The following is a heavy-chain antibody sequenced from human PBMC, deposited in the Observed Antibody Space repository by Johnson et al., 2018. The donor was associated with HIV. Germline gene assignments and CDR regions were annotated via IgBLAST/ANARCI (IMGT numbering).Heavy chain of an antibody. CDR3: AKDTPWAAAGRGAFDI. V-gene: IGHV3-30*18. D-gene: IGHD6-13*01. CDR1: GFTFSSYG. J-gene: IGHJ3*02. Sequence: QVQLVESGGGLVQPGGSLRLSCAASGFTFSSYGMHWVRQAPAKGLEWVAVISYDGSNKYYADSVKGRFSISRDNSKNTLYLQMNSLRAEDTAVYYCAKDTPWAAAGRGAFDIWGQGTMVTVSS. CDR2: ISYDGSNK.